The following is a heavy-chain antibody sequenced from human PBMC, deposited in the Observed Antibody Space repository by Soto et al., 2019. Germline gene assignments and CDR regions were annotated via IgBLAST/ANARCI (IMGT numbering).Heavy chain of an antibody. CDR3: ARGRYYYDSSGYHSPFDY. CDR2: IYSGGST. Sequence: EVQLVETGGGLIQPGGSLRVSCAASGFTVSSYYMSWVRQAPGKGLEWVSVIYSGGSTYYADSVKGRSTVSRDNSKNMLSLQMNSLRAEDTAVYYCARGRYYYDSSGYHSPFDYWGQGTLVTVSS. CDR1: GFTVSSYY. D-gene: IGHD3-22*01. J-gene: IGHJ4*02. V-gene: IGHV3-53*02.